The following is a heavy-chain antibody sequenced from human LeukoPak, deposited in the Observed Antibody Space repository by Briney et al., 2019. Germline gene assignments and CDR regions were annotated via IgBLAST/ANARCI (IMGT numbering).Heavy chain of an antibody. Sequence: PGGSLRLSCAASGFTVSSNYMSWVRQAPGKGLEWVSVIFSGGSTYYADSVKGRFTISRDNSKNTLHLQMNSLRAEDTAVYYCAREGRKYGSGSLYYFDYWGQGTLVTVSS. J-gene: IGHJ4*02. V-gene: IGHV3-66*01. CDR3: AREGRKYGSGSLYYFDY. CDR1: GFTVSSNY. D-gene: IGHD3-10*01. CDR2: IFSGGST.